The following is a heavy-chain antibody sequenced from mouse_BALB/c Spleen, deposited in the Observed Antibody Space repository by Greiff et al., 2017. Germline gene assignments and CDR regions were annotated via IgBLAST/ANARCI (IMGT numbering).Heavy chain of an antibody. D-gene: IGHD1-1*01. CDR1: GFSLTSYG. J-gene: IGHJ4*01. Sequence: VHLVESGPGLVQPSQSLSITCTVSGFSLTSYGVHWVRQSPGKGLEWLGVIWSGGSTDYNAAFISRLSISKDNSKSQVFFKMNSLQANDTAIYYCARNGNYYGSSYYAMDYWGQGTSVTVSS. CDR3: ARNGNYYGSSYYAMDY. V-gene: IGHV2-2*02. CDR2: IWSGGST.